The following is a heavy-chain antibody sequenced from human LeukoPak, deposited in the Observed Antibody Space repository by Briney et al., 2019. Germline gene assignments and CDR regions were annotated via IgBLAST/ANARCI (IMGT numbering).Heavy chain of an antibody. CDR2: MNPNSGNT. V-gene: IGHV1-8*03. J-gene: IGHJ6*03. CDR3: ARSNYDFWSGYYYYMDV. Sequence: ASVKVSCKASGYTFTSYDINWVRQATGQGLEWMGWMNPNSGNTGYAQKFQGRVTITRNTSISTAYMELSSLRSEDTAVYYCARSNYDFWSGYYYYMDVWGKGTTVTVSS. CDR1: GYTFTSYD. D-gene: IGHD3-3*01.